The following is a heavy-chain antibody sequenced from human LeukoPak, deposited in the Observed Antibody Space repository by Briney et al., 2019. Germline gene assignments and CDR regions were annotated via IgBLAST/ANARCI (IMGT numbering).Heavy chain of an antibody. D-gene: IGHD5-12*01. V-gene: IGHV4-39*07. CDR3: ARGVSQGGYASAGDAFDI. Sequence: SETLSLTCTVSGGSISSSSYYWGWIRQPPGKGLEWIGSIYYSGSTYYNPSLKSRVTISVDTSKNQFSLKLSSVTAADTAVYYCARGVSQGGYASAGDAFDIWGQGTMVTVSS. CDR2: IYYSGST. CDR1: GGSISSSSYY. J-gene: IGHJ3*02.